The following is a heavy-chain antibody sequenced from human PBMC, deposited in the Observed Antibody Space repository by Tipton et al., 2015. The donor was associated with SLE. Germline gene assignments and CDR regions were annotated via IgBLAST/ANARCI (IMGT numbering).Heavy chain of an antibody. J-gene: IGHJ4*02. CDR1: GGSISSGSYY. Sequence: TLSLTCTVSGGSISSGSYYWSWIRQPAGKGLEWIGRIYTSGSTNYNPSLKSRVTISVDTSKNQFSLKLGSVTAADTAVYYCARGPDGVTDVWGQGTLVTVSS. CDR3: ARGPDGVTDV. V-gene: IGHV4-61*02. CDR2: IYTSGST. D-gene: IGHD5-18*01.